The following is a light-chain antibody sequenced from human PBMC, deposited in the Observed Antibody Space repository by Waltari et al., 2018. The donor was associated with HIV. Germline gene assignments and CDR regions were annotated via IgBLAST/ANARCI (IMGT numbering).Light chain of an antibody. V-gene: IGLV3-10*01. J-gene: IGLJ2*01. CDR2: QDI. Sequence: SFELTQPPSVSVSPGQTARITCSGDELPKKYAYWYQQRSGQAPVLVIYQDIQRPSWIPDRFSGSSSGTVATLTISGAQVDDEGDYYCFSTDTINNPLFGGGTKLTVL. CDR1: ELPKKY. CDR3: FSTDTINNPL.